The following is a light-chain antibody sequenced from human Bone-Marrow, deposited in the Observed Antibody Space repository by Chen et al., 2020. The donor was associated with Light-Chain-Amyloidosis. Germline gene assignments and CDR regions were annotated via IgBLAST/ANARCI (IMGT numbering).Light chain of an antibody. V-gene: IGLV2-14*01. J-gene: IGLJ1*01. CDR3: SSYTSSSTPYV. Sequence: QSALTQPASVSGSPGQSITISCTGTSSDVGGYNYVSWYQQHPGKAPKLMIYDVSNRPSGGSNRFSGSKSGNTAYLTISGLQAEDEADYYCSSYTSSSTPYVFGTGTKVTVL. CDR2: DVS. CDR1: SSDVGGYNY.